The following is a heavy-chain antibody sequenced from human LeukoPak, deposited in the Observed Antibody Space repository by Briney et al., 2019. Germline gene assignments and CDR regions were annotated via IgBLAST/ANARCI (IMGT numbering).Heavy chain of an antibody. V-gene: IGHV3-74*01. Sequence: PGGSLRLSCAASGFTSSTYWIHWVRQAQGKGLMLVSRINSDGSSTSYADSVKGLFTISRDNAKNTVYLHMNSLKVEDTAVYYCARSYYGDYEDFWGQGTLVAVSS. CDR1: GFTSSTYW. J-gene: IGHJ4*02. CDR3: ARSYYGDYEDF. CDR2: INSDGSST. D-gene: IGHD4-17*01.